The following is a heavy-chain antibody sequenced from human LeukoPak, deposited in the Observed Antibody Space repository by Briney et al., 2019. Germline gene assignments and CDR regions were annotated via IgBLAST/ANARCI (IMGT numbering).Heavy chain of an antibody. CDR2: ISNSGGNT. CDR3: AKDSCSATSCYMWSN. Sequence: GGSLRLSCAASGFTFSSFAMSWVRQAPGKGLEWVSGISNSGGNTYYAGSVKGRFTISRDNSKNTLCLQMNSLRAEDTALYYCAKDSCSATSCYMWSNWGQGTLVTVSS. D-gene: IGHD2-15*01. V-gene: IGHV3-23*01. J-gene: IGHJ4*02. CDR1: GFTFSSFA.